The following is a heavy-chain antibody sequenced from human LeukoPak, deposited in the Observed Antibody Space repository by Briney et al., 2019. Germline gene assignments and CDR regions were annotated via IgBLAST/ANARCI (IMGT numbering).Heavy chain of an antibody. CDR1: GGSFSGYY. V-gene: IGHV4-34*01. CDR2: INHSGST. Sequence: PSETLSLTCAVYGGSFSGYYWSWIRQPPGKGLEWIGEINHSGSTNYNPSLKSRVTISVDTSKNQFSLKLSSVTAADTAVYYCAKGRLAAAGPFDYWGQGTLVTVSS. D-gene: IGHD6-13*01. J-gene: IGHJ4*02. CDR3: AKGRLAAAGPFDY.